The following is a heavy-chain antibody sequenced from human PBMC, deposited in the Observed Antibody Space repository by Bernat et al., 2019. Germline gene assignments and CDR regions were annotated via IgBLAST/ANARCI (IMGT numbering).Heavy chain of an antibody. V-gene: IGHV3-30*18. CDR2: ISYDGSNK. D-gene: IGHD4-17*01. CDR3: AKEYGDYGWFDY. J-gene: IGHJ4*02. Sequence: QVQLVESGGGVVQPGRSLRLSCAASGFTFSSYGMHWVRQAPGKGLAWVAVISYDGSNKYYADSVKGRVTISRDNSKNTLYLQMNSLRAEDTAVYYCAKEYGDYGWFDYWGQGTLVTVSS. CDR1: GFTFSSYG.